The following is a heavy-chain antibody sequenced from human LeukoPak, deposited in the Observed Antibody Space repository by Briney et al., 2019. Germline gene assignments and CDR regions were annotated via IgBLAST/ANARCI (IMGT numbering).Heavy chain of an antibody. CDR2: INHSGST. V-gene: IGHV4-34*01. Sequence: SETLSLTCAVYGGSFSGYYWSWIRQPPGKGLEWIGEINHSGSTNYNPSLKSRVTISVDTSKNQFSLKLSSVTAADTAVYYCARGPRRGRSGGRIYYFDYWAREPWSPSPQ. CDR3: ARGPRRGRSGGRIYYFDY. D-gene: IGHD2-15*01. J-gene: IGHJ4*02. CDR1: GGSFSGYY.